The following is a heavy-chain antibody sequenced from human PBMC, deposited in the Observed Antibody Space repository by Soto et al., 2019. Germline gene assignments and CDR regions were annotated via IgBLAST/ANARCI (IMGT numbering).Heavy chain of an antibody. CDR3: ARTYYYDSSGYYYNFD. D-gene: IGHD3-22*01. V-gene: IGHV3-7*01. Sequence: PGGSLRLSCAASGFPFSSYWMSWVRQAPGKGLEWVANIKQDGSEKYYVDSVKGRFTISRDNAKNSLYLQMNSLRAEDTAVYYCARTYYYDSSGYYYNFDWGQGTRVTVAS. CDR2: IKQDGSEK. CDR1: GFPFSSYW. J-gene: IGHJ4*02.